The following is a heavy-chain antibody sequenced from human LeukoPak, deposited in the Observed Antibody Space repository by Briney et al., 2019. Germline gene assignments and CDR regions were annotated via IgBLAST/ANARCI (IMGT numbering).Heavy chain of an antibody. CDR1: GFTFSSYG. J-gene: IGHJ6*02. V-gene: IGHV3-30*03. CDR3: ALLWFGDGYYYYGMDV. Sequence: HPGRSLRLSCAASGFTFSSYGMHWVRQAPGKGLEWVAVISYDGSNKYYADSVKDRFTISRDNSKNTLYLQMNSLRAEDTAVYYCALLWFGDGYYYYGMDVWGQGTTVTVSS. CDR2: ISYDGSNK. D-gene: IGHD3-10*01.